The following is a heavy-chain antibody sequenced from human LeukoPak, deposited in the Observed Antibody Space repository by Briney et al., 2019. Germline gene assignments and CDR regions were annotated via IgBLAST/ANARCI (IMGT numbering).Heavy chain of an antibody. CDR1: GFTFSNYW. J-gene: IGHJ5*02. Sequence: PGGSLRLSCAASGFTFSNYWMSWVRQAPGKGLEWMANIKQEGSEKYYVDSVKGRFTISRDNAKNLLYLQMNSLRAEDTAVYYCAREGRYRNWFDPWGQGTLVTVSS. CDR3: AREGRYRNWFDP. V-gene: IGHV3-7*05. CDR2: IKQEGSEK. D-gene: IGHD1-26*01.